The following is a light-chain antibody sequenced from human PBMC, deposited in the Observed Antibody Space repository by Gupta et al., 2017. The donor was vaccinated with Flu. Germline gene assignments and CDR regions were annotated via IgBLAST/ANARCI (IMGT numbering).Light chain of an antibody. CDR1: QSVSSSY. J-gene: IGKJ1*01. CDR3: QHYGSSPT. CDR2: GAS. Sequence: EIVLTQSPGTLSLSPGERATLSCRASQSVSSSYLAWFQQKPGQAPRLLIYGASTRATGIPDRFSGSGSGTDFTLTISRLEPEDFAVYHCQHYGSSPTFGQGTKMEI. V-gene: IGKV3-20*01.